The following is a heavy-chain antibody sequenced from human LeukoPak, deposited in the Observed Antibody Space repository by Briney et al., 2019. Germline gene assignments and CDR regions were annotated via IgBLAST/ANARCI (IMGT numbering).Heavy chain of an antibody. J-gene: IGHJ6*02. Sequence: VASVKVSCKASGYTFTSYGISWVRQAPGQGLEWMGWINPNSGGTNYAQKFQGRVTMTRDTSISTAYMELSRLRSDDTAVYYCASLSGPYSGSYLGYNYYYYGMDVWGQGTTVTVSS. D-gene: IGHD1-26*01. CDR1: GYTFTSYG. V-gene: IGHV1-2*02. CDR3: ASLSGPYSGSYLGYNYYYYGMDV. CDR2: INPNSGGT.